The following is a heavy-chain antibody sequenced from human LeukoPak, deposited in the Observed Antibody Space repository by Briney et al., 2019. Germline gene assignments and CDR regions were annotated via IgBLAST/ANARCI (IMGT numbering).Heavy chain of an antibody. V-gene: IGHV1-18*01. Sequence: ASVTVSCKASGYTFTSYGISWVRQAPGQGLEWMGWISAYNGNTNYAQKLQGRVTMTTDTSTSTAYMELRSLRSDDTAVYYCARDSVGEYYFDYWGQGTLVTVSS. J-gene: IGHJ4*02. CDR1: GYTFTSYG. CDR2: ISAYNGNT. CDR3: ARDSVGEYYFDY.